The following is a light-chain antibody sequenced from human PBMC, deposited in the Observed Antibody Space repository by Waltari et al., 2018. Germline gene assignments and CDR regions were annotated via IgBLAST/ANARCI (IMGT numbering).Light chain of an antibody. CDR1: SSDVGVYNS. CDR2: DVS. J-gene: IGLJ2*01. Sequence: QSALTQPASVSGSPGQSITLSCTGTSSDVGVYNSVSWYQQHPGKAPKLMIYDVSKRPAGVSNRFSGSKSGNTASLTISGLQAEDEADYYCSSYTSSSTVVFGGGTKLTVL. CDR3: SSYTSSSTVV. V-gene: IGLV2-14*01.